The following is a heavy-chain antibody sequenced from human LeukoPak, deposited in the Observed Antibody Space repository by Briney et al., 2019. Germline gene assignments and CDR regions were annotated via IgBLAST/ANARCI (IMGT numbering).Heavy chain of an antibody. D-gene: IGHD5-18*01. Sequence: GGSLRLSCEGSAFIFSGHWMNWVRQTPGKGLEWVASIKEDGSVRQYVDSVKGRFSISRDNTKGSLFLQLNSLRAEDTAVYYCARGGNGYGYDYWGQGTLVTVSS. CDR1: AFIFSGHW. CDR3: ARGGNGYGYDY. V-gene: IGHV3-7*03. J-gene: IGHJ4*02. CDR2: IKEDGSVR.